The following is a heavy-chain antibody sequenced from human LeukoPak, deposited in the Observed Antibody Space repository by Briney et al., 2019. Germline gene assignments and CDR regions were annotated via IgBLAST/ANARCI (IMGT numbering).Heavy chain of an antibody. J-gene: IGHJ1*01. Sequence: SETLSLTCTVSGGSISSSSYYWGWLRQPPGKGLEWIGYIHYTGRTNYNPSLKSRLTISIDTSKNQFSLTLTSVTAADTAVYYCAKGPRSTMIVVLTRPKYFQHWGQGTLVTVSS. D-gene: IGHD3-22*01. CDR1: GGSISSSSYY. CDR2: IHYTGRT. CDR3: AKGPRSTMIVVLTRPKYFQH. V-gene: IGHV4-61*05.